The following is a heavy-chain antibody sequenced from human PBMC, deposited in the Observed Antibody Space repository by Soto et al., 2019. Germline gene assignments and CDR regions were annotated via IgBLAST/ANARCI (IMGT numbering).Heavy chain of an antibody. V-gene: IGHV3-23*01. Sequence: VQLLESGGGLVQPGGSLRLSCAASGFTFSSYGMSWVRQAPGKGLEWVSTISGSGGSTYYADSVKGRFTISRDNSKNTLYLQMSSLRAEDTAVCYCAKGTSSSWKNFDYWGQGTLVTVSS. CDR1: GFTFSSYG. J-gene: IGHJ4*02. D-gene: IGHD6-13*01. CDR3: AKGTSSSWKNFDY. CDR2: ISGSGGST.